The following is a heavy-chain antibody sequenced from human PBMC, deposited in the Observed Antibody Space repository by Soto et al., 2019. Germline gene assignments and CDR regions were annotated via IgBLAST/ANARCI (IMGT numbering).Heavy chain of an antibody. D-gene: IGHD2-2*01. Sequence: KGLEWVGRIRSKANSYATAYAASVKGRFTISRDDSKNTAYLQMNSLKTEDTAVYYCTRLLSLPYCSSRSSYYDWFALFGQGT. CDR2: IRSKANSYAT. CDR3: TRLLSLPYCSSRSSYYDWFAL. J-gene: IGHJ5*02. V-gene: IGHV3-73*01.